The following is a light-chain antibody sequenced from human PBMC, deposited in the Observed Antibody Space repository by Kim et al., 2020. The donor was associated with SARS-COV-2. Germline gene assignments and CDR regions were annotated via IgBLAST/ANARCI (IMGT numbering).Light chain of an antibody. CDR3: GTWDDSLSAVV. J-gene: IGLJ3*02. CDR2: DNI. V-gene: IGLV1-51*01. CDR1: NSNIGNNY. Sequence: QSVLTQPPSVSAAPGQKVTISCSGSNSNIGNNYVSWYQQLPGTAPKLLIYDNIKRPSGTPDRFSGSKSGTSATLGITGVHTADEADYYCGTWDDSLSAVVFGGGTKVTVL.